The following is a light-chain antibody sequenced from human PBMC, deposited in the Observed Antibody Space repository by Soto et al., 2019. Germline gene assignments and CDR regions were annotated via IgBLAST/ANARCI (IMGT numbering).Light chain of an antibody. CDR3: QQYGSSLIT. V-gene: IGKV3-20*01. J-gene: IGKJ5*01. CDR2: DTS. Sequence: IVLTQSPGTLSLSPAARATLSCSASQSLSSTYLAWYQKKPGQAPRLLIFDTSTRAADIPDRFSASGSGTDFTLTISRLEPEDFAVYYCQQYGSSLITFGQGTRLEIK. CDR1: QSLSSTY.